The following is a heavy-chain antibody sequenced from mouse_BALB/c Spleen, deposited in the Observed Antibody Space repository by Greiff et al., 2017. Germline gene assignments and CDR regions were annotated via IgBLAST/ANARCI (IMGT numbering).Heavy chain of an antibody. D-gene: IGHD1-2*01. V-gene: IGHV5-12-1*01. J-gene: IGHJ4*01. CDR1: GFAFSSYD. Sequence: EVQLVESGGGLVKPGGSLKLSCAASGFAFSSYDMSWVRQTPEKRLEWVAYISSGGGSTYYPDTVKGRFTISRDNAKNTLYLQMSSLKSEDTAMYYCARHGGYGYWMDYWGQGTSVTVSS. CDR2: ISSGGGST. CDR3: ARHGGYGYWMDY.